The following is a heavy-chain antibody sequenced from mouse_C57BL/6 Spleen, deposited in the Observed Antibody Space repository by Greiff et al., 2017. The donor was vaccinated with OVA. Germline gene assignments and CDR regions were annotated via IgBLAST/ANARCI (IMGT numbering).Heavy chain of an antibody. CDR2: IYPGDGDT. V-gene: IGHV1-82*01. CDR3: ASSSYDYDRGGYSMDY. D-gene: IGHD2-4*01. J-gene: IGHJ4*01. Sequence: VQLQESGPELVKPGASVKISCKASGYTFSSYWMNWVKQRPGKGLEWIGRIYPGDGDTNYNGKFKGKATLTADKSSSTAYMQLSSLTSEASAVYFCASSSYDYDRGGYSMDYWGQGTSVTVSS. CDR1: GYTFSSYW.